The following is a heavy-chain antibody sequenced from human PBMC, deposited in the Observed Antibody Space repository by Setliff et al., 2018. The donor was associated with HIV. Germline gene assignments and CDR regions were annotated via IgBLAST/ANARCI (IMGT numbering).Heavy chain of an antibody. Sequence: LSLTCAVSGGSISSNWWSWARQSPGKGLEWIGEIYHSGSTHYNPSLQSRVTLSVDTSTNQFSLILSSVTAADTATYYCARHQSGYNFSPFDNWGLGSLVTVSS. CDR2: IYHSGST. CDR3: ARHQSGYNFSPFDN. CDR1: GGSISSNW. D-gene: IGHD5-12*01. J-gene: IGHJ4*02. V-gene: IGHV4-4*02.